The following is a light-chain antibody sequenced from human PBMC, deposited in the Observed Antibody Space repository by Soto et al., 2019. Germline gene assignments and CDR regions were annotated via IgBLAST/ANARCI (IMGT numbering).Light chain of an antibody. J-gene: IGLJ1*01. CDR2: SNN. Sequence: QSVLTQPPSASGTPGQRVTISCSGSSSNIGSDAVSWYQQLPGTAPKLLIYSNNQRPSGVPDRFSGSKSGTSASLAISGLQSEDEADYYCAAWDDSLNGQLFGTGTKVNVL. CDR3: AAWDDSLNGQL. V-gene: IGLV1-44*01. CDR1: SSNIGSDA.